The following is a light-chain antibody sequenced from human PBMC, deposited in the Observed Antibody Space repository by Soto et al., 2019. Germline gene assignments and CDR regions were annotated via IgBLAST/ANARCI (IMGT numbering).Light chain of an antibody. CDR3: QQYSSSRT. CDR1: QSVSSN. V-gene: IGKV3-20*01. J-gene: IGKJ1*01. Sequence: EIVMTQSPATLSVSPGERATLSCRASQSVSSNLAWYQQKPGQAPRLLIYGASSRATGIPVRFSGSGSETDFTLTITRLEPEDFAMYYCQQYSSSRTFGQGTKVDIK. CDR2: GAS.